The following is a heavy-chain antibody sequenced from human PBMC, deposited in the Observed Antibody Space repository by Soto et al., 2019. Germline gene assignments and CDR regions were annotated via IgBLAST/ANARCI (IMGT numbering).Heavy chain of an antibody. CDR3: ARSEGYGDYELLGGIFDY. J-gene: IGHJ4*02. Sequence: GGSLRLSCAASGFTFSSYGMHWVRQAPGKGLEWVAVISYDGGNKYYADSVKGRFTFSRDNSKNTLYVQMSSLRLEDTAVYYCARSEGYGDYELLGGIFDYWGQGTLVTVSS. D-gene: IGHD4-17*01. CDR2: ISYDGGNK. CDR1: GFTFSSYG. V-gene: IGHV3-30*03.